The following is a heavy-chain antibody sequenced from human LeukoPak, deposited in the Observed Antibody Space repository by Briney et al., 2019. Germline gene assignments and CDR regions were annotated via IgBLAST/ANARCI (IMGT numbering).Heavy chain of an antibody. CDR1: GGSGSSDS. CDR3: ARRTRSFSYTYGDAYYYYYMDV. V-gene: IGHV4-59*02. CDR2: ISYSWST. D-gene: IGHD5-18*01. Sequence: SEILSLTCTVSGGSGSSDSWSWIRKPPGQGLEWSGYISYSWSTRYNPSLKRRGTLSVHPSKTQPPPHMRTASAADTAVYYCARRTRSFSYTYGDAYYYYYMDVWGKGTTVIVS. J-gene: IGHJ6*03.